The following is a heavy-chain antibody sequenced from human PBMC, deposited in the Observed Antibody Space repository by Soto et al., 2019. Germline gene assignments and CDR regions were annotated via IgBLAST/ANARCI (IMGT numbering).Heavy chain of an antibody. CDR2: INAGNGNT. J-gene: IGHJ6*02. CDR1: GYTFTSYA. CDR3: ARDKFDTPKRGYYYYYYDMDV. V-gene: IGHV1-3*01. Sequence: QVQLVQSGAEVKKPGASVKVSCKASGYTFTSYAMHWVRQAPGQRLEWMGWINAGNGNTKYSQKFQGRVTITRDTAASTAYMELSSLRAEDTAVYYCARDKFDTPKRGYYYYYYDMDVWGQGTTVTVSS. D-gene: IGHD2-2*02.